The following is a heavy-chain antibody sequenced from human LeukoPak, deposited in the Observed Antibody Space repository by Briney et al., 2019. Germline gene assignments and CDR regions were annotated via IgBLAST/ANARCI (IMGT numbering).Heavy chain of an antibody. D-gene: IGHD1-26*01. Sequence: KPSETLSLTCTVSGGSISGYFWSWIRQPPGKGLEWIGYIYYSGSTKYNPSLKSRVTITVDTSKNQFSLKLSSVTAADTAVYYCARAINVGAFAFDIWGQGTMVTVFS. CDR3: ARAINVGAFAFDI. CDR2: IYYSGST. J-gene: IGHJ3*02. V-gene: IGHV4-59*01. CDR1: GGSISGYF.